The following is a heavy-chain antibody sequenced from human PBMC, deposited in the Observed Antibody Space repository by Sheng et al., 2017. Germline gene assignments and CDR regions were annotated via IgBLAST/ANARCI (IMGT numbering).Heavy chain of an antibody. CDR2: IYSTFST. Sequence: EVQLVESGGGLIQPGGSLRLSCAASGVNVRRNYMSWVRQAPGKGLEWVAVIYSTFSTYYSDAVKGRFTISRDHSNNTVYLQLNSLRGDDTAVYYCAAAKDTFYYDSGSYPFDYWGPGNAGHRLL. CDR3: AAAKDTFYYDSGSYPFDY. CDR1: GVNVRRNY. V-gene: IGHV3-53*01. J-gene: IGHJ4*02. D-gene: IGHD3-10*01.